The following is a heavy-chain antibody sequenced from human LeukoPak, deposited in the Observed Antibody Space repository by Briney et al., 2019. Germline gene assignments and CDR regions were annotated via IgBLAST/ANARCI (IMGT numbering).Heavy chain of an antibody. D-gene: IGHD1-26*01. Sequence: SETLSLTCTVSGGSISSHYWSWIRQPPGKGLEWIGYIYYSASTNYNPSLKSRVTISVDTSKNQFSLKLSSVTAADTAVYYCARDIVGATFGWFDPRGQGTLVTVSS. CDR1: GGSISSHY. V-gene: IGHV4-59*11. CDR3: ARDIVGATFGWFDP. CDR2: IYYSAST. J-gene: IGHJ5*02.